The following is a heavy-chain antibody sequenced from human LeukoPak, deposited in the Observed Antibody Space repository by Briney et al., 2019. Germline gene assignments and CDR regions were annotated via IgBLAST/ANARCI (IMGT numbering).Heavy chain of an antibody. D-gene: IGHD5-24*01. CDR1: GFTFGDYA. Sequence: GGSLRLSCTASGFTFGDYAMSWVRQAPGKGLEWVGFIRSKAYGGTTEYAASVKGRFTISRDDSKSIAYLQMNSLKTEDTAVYYCTRRSEKRSLPPGDYWGQGTLVTVSS. V-gene: IGHV3-49*04. CDR2: IRSKAYGGTT. CDR3: TRRSEKRSLPPGDY. J-gene: IGHJ4*02.